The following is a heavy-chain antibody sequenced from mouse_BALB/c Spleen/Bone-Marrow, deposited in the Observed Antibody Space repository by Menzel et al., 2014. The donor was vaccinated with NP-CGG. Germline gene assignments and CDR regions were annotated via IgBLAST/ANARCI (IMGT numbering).Heavy chain of an antibody. CDR3: ARNYGYGKSFAY. CDR2: IDPANGNT. J-gene: IGHJ3*01. Sequence: VQLQQSGAELVKPGASVKLSCTASGFNIKDTYMHWVKQRPEQGLEWIGRIDPANGNTKYDPKFQGKATMTADTSSNTAYLQLSSLTSEDTAVYHCARNYGYGKSFAYWGQGTLVTVSA. CDR1: GFNIKDTY. D-gene: IGHD2-2*01. V-gene: IGHV14-3*02.